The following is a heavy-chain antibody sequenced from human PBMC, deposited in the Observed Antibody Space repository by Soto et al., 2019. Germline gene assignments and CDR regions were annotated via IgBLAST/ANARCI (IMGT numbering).Heavy chain of an antibody. V-gene: IGHV1-18*04. J-gene: IGHJ5*02. CDR1: GYPFIKYG. CDR2: IKVDSGYT. Sequence: QLQLVQSAAEVKKPGAAVRVSCKAYGYPFIKYGISWIRQAPEPGREWMGWIKVDSGYTNYAKKFQGRVTMTADPSSVTAFMELRSVRLDDTAVYFCATSFDTRFDPWGQGSLVSVSS. CDR3: ATSFDTRFDP. D-gene: IGHD3-9*01.